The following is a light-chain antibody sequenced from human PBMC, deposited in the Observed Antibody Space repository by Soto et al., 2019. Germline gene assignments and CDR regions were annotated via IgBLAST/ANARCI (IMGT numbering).Light chain of an antibody. J-gene: IGLJ1*01. CDR3: CSSGGSPTYV. CDR1: SSNVGSYKL. CDR2: EVN. Sequence: QCVLNQPASVSGSPGRSLTIFCTGTSSNVGSYKLVSWYQQHPGKAPKLMIFEVNKRPSGVSNRFSGSKSGNTASLTISGLKVEDEADYYCCSSGGSPTYVFGTGTKVTVL. V-gene: IGLV2-23*02.